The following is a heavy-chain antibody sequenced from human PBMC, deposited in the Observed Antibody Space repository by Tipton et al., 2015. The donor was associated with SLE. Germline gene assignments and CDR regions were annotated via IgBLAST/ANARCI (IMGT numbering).Heavy chain of an antibody. V-gene: IGHV4-34*01. CDR2: IYHSGST. J-gene: IGHJ5*02. D-gene: IGHD1-26*01. CDR3: ARISRGELTNWFDP. Sequence: TLSLTCAVYGGSFSGYYWSWIRQPPGKGLEWIGSIYHSGSTYYNPSLKSRVTISVDTSKNQFSLKLSSVTAADTAVYYCARISRGELTNWFDPWGQGTLVTVSS. CDR1: GGSFSGYY.